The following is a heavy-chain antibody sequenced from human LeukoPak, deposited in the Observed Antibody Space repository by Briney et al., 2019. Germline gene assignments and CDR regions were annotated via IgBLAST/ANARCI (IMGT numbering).Heavy chain of an antibody. J-gene: IGHJ4*02. V-gene: IGHV4-39*01. D-gene: IGHD3-3*01. CDR3: VSPRCALWSGYDY. CDR1: GGSISRSGYY. CDR2: TYYSGST. Sequence: SETLSLTCTVSGGSISRSGYYWTWIRQSPGRGLEWIGNTYYSGSTLYNPSLKSRVTISVDTSKNQFSLRLTSVTAADTAVYYCVSPRCALWSGYDYWRQGVLVTVSP.